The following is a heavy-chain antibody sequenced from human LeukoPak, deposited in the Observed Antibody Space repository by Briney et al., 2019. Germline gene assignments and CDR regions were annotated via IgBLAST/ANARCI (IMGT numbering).Heavy chain of an antibody. Sequence: SETLSLTCTVSGGSISSSSYHWGWIRQPPGKGLEWIGSIYYSGSTYYNPSLKSRVTISVDTSKNQFSLKLSSVTAADTAVYYCARVRFAGYDYDYWGQGTLATVSS. J-gene: IGHJ4*02. CDR1: GGSISSSSYH. CDR3: ARVRFAGYDYDY. CDR2: IYYSGST. D-gene: IGHD5-12*01. V-gene: IGHV4-39*01.